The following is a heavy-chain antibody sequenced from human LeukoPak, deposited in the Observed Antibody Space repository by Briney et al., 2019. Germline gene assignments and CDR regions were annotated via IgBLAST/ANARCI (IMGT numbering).Heavy chain of an antibody. CDR3: AKDSGARYCSSTSCYGGYDY. CDR2: ISGSGGST. Sequence: PGGSLRLSCAASGFTFSSYAMSWVRQAPGKGLEWVSAISGSGGSTYYADSVKGRFTISRDNSKNTLYLQMNSPRAEDTAVYYCAKDSGARYCSSTSCYGGYDYWGQGTLVTVSS. CDR1: GFTFSSYA. D-gene: IGHD2-2*01. J-gene: IGHJ4*02. V-gene: IGHV3-23*01.